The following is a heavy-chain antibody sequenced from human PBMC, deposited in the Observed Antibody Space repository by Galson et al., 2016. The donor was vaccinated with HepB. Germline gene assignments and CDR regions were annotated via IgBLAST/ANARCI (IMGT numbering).Heavy chain of an antibody. J-gene: IGHJ4*02. CDR1: GDFSSPYY. V-gene: IGHV4-59*01. CDR3: AGLLASGIGTGRLDY. D-gene: IGHD3-3*02. Sequence: SETLSLTCTVSGDFSSPYYWSWIRHPPEKGLEWLGYISYSGNTTYNHSLKGRVTRSIDTSNKQFSLKVNTVTAAEAAVYYCAGLLASGIGTGRLDYWGQGTLATVSS. CDR2: ISYSGNT.